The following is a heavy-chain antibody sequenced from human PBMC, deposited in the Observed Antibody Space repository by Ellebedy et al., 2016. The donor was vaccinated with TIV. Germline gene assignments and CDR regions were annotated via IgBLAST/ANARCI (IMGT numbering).Heavy chain of an antibody. J-gene: IGHJ4*02. CDR2: ISAYNGNT. CDR3: ARGPSRQTGENRWYFDY. CDR1: GYTFTSYG. Sequence: ASVKVSCXASGYTFTSYGISWVRQAPGQGLEWMGWISAYNGNTNYAQKLQGRVTMTTDTSTSTAYMELRSLRSDDTAVYYCARGPSRQTGENRWYFDYWGQGTLVTVSS. D-gene: IGHD7-27*01. V-gene: IGHV1-18*04.